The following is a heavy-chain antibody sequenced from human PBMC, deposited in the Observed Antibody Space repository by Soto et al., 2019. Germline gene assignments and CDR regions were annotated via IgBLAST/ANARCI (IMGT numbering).Heavy chain of an antibody. J-gene: IGHJ6*02. V-gene: IGHV5-51*01. CDR3: ARHGVVVVPAARKNYYYYGMDV. CDR1: GYSFTSYW. D-gene: IGHD2-2*01. Sequence: GESLKISCKGSGYSFTSYWIGWVRQMPGKGLEWMGIIYPGDSDTRYSPSFQGQVTISADKSISTAYLQWSSLKASDTAMYYCARHGVVVVPAARKNYYYYGMDVWGQGTTGTVSS. CDR2: IYPGDSDT.